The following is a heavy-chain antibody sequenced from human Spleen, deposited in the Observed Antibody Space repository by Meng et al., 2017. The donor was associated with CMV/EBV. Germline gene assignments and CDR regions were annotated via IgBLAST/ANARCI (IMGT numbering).Heavy chain of an antibody. J-gene: IGHJ6*02. CDR2: IRYDGSNK. D-gene: IGHD2-2*01. CDR3: AKALLDCSSTSCHLNYYYYGMDV. Sequence: GGSLRLSCAASGFTFSSYGMHWVRQAPGKGLEWVAFIRYDGSNKYYADSVKGRFTISRDNSKNTLYLQMNSLRAEDTAVYYCAKALLDCSSTSCHLNYYYYGMDVWGQGTTVTVS. V-gene: IGHV3-30*02. CDR1: GFTFSSYG.